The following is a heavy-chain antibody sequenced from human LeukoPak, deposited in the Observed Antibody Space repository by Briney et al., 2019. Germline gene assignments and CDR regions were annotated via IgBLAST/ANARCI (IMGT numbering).Heavy chain of an antibody. J-gene: IGHJ6*03. Sequence: PSETLSLTCAVYGGSFSGYYWSWIRQPPGKGLEWIGEINHSGSTNYNPSLKSRVTISVDTSKNQFSLKLSSVTAADTAVYYCARENVDTAMGRYYYYYYYMDVWGKGTTVPVSS. V-gene: IGHV4-34*01. D-gene: IGHD5-18*01. CDR3: ARENVDTAMGRYYYYYYYMDV. CDR1: GGSFSGYY. CDR2: INHSGST.